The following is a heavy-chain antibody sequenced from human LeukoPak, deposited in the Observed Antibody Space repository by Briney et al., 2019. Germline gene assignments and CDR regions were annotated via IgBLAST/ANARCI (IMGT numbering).Heavy chain of an antibody. CDR3: AKKGYCSGGSCYRLGTDAFDI. CDR1: GFTFSSYA. J-gene: IGHJ3*02. D-gene: IGHD2-15*01. Sequence: GGSLRLSCAASGFTFSSYAMGWVRQAPGKGLEWVSAISGSGGSTYYADSVKGRFTISRDNSKNTLYLQMNSLRAEDTAVYYCAKKGYCSGGSCYRLGTDAFDIWGQGTMVTVSS. CDR2: ISGSGGST. V-gene: IGHV3-23*01.